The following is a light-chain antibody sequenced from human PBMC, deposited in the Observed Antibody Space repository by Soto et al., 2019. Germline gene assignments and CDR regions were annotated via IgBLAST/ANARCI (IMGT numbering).Light chain of an antibody. J-gene: IGKJ1*01. CDR2: AAS. Sequence: DIQVTQSPSSLSASVGDGVTITCRASQTIISYLNWYQQKPGKAPKLLIYAASSLQSGVPSRFSGSGSGTEFTLTISSLEPEDFATYYCQQSYSDPRTFGQGTKVDIK. CDR3: QQSYSDPRT. V-gene: IGKV1-39*01. CDR1: QTIISY.